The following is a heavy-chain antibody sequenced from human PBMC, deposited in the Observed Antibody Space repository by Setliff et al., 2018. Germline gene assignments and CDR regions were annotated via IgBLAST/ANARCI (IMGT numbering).Heavy chain of an antibody. CDR3: ARRSQGRWYGVGWFDP. Sequence: SETLSLTCTVSGGSISSGSYYWGWIRQSPGKGLEWIGTSESTYNNPSFKSRLTISVDTSKNQFSLKLSSVTAADTAVYYCARRSQGRWYGVGWFDPWGQGTLVTVSS. D-gene: IGHD3-10*01. J-gene: IGHJ5*02. V-gene: IGHV4-39*01. CDR2: SEST. CDR1: GGSISSGSYY.